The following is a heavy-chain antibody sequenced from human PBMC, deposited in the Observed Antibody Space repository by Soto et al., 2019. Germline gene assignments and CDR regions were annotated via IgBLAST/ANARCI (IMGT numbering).Heavy chain of an antibody. CDR1: GFTFSSYG. CDR3: EGIDVVFTVRDPWLRCWYFDY. CDR2: INSDGSST. V-gene: IGHV3-74*01. Sequence: EVQLVESGGGLVQPGGSLRLSCAASGFTFSSYGMHWVRQAPGKGLVWVARINSDGSSTSYADSVKGRFTISRDNANNMLYVKMNSLRAEQTAVQCGEGIDVVFTVRDPWLRCWYFDYWGRGTLVTVSS. D-gene: IGHD2-21*02. J-gene: IGHJ2*01.